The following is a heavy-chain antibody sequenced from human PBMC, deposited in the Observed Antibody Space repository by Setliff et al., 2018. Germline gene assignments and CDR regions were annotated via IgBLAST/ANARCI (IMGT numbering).Heavy chain of an antibody. Sequence: TGGSLRLSCAASGFAVSGDYMSWVRQAPGKGLEWVGAIYSDDARTFHADSVKGRFTISRDNAKNTLYLQMNSLRVEDTAVYYCVTDPPFSGWSFDSWGQGTLVTVSS. CDR3: VTDPPFSGWSFDS. CDR1: GFAVSGDY. D-gene: IGHD6-19*01. J-gene: IGHJ4*02. CDR2: IYSDDART. V-gene: IGHV3-53*01.